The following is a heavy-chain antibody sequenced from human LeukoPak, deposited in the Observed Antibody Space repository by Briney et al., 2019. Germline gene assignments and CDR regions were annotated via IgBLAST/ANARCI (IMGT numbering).Heavy chain of an antibody. Sequence: GGSLRLSCAASGFTFSSYEMNWVRQAPGKGLEWVSSISSSSSYIYYADSVEGRFTISRDNAKNSLYLQMNSLRAEDTALYYCARTKGYGSGSYRVDYWGQGTLVTVSS. J-gene: IGHJ4*02. CDR3: ARTKGYGSGSYRVDY. D-gene: IGHD3-10*01. V-gene: IGHV3-21*04. CDR1: GFTFSSYE. CDR2: ISSSSSYI.